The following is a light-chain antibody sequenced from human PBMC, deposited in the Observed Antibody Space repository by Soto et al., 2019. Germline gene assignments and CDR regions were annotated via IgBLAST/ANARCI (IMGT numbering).Light chain of an antibody. CDR2: DNN. CDR1: SSNIGHNY. V-gene: IGLV1-51*01. Sequence: QSVLTQPPSVSAAPGQKVTISCSGSSSNIGHNYVSWYQQLPGTAPKLLIYDNNKRPSGIPDRFSGSKSGTSATLGITGLQTGDEADYYCGTWDSSLSAVFGGGTQLTVL. J-gene: IGLJ7*01. CDR3: GTWDSSLSAV.